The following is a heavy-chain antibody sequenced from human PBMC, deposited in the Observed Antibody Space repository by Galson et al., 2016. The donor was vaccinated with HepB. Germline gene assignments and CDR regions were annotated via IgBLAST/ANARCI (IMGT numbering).Heavy chain of an antibody. CDR2: INAGNGNT. CDR1: GFTFTNHV. D-gene: IGHD2-2*01. Sequence: SVKVSCKASGFTFTNHVIHWVRQAPGQRLEWMGWINAGNGNTKYSQKFQGKVTLTRDTSASTAYMELSSLNSEDTSVYYCAREEGSVVLAGFDTWGQGTLVTVSS. J-gene: IGHJ5*02. CDR3: AREEGSVVLAGFDT. V-gene: IGHV1-3*01.